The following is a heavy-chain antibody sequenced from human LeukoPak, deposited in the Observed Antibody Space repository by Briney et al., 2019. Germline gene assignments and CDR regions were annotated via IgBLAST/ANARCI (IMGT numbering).Heavy chain of an antibody. V-gene: IGHV4-34*01. D-gene: IGHD4-23*01. CDR2: INHSGST. CDR3: ARDSVAGLEFDY. Sequence: SETLSLTCAVYGGSFSGYYWSWIRQPPGKGLEWIGEINHSGSTNYNPSLKSRVTISVDTSKNQFSLKLSSVTAADTAVYYCARDSVAGLEFDYWGQGTLVTVSS. J-gene: IGHJ4*02. CDR1: GGSFSGYY.